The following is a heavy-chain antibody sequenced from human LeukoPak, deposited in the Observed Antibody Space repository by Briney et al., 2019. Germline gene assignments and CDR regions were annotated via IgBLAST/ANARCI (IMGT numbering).Heavy chain of an antibody. CDR2: MYYRGST. D-gene: IGHD3-16*01. CDR1: VGFISRGGYY. Sequence: SQTLSLTRTVSVGFISRGGYYWIWIRQPPGKGLEWIGYMYYRGSTYYNPSLKSRVTKSLDPSKNQFSLKLSLVTAADTAVYYCASSRAGGSDPFDIWGQGTMVTVSS. J-gene: IGHJ3*02. V-gene: IGHV4-31*03. CDR3: ASSRAGGSDPFDI.